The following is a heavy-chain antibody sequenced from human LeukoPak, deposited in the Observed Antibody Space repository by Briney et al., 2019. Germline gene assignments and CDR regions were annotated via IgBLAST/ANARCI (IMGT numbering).Heavy chain of an antibody. D-gene: IGHD6-19*01. CDR1: GFTFSSYW. CDR2: IKRDGSEK. V-gene: IGHV3-7*01. CDR3: ASDRRASGWSDYFDY. J-gene: IGHJ4*02. Sequence: PGGSLRLACAASGFTFSSYWMSWVRQAPGKGLEWVANIKRDGSEKYYVDSVKGRFTISRDNAKNSLYLQMNSLRAEDTAVYYCASDRRASGWSDYFDYWGQGTLVTVS.